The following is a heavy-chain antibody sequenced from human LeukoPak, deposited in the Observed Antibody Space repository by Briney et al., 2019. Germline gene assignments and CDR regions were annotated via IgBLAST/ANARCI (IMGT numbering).Heavy chain of an antibody. V-gene: IGHV3-23*01. CDR1: GFTFSGFA. CDR3: ARGGGQWLAYNWFDP. J-gene: IGHJ5*02. CDR2: ITDDGAGA. D-gene: IGHD6-19*01. Sequence: PGGSLRLSCAASGFTFSGFAMSWVRQAPGKGLEWISTITDDGAGAFYIDSVRGRFTISRDNSKNTLFLQVNTLRAEDTALYYCARGGGQWLAYNWFDPWGQGTLVTVSS.